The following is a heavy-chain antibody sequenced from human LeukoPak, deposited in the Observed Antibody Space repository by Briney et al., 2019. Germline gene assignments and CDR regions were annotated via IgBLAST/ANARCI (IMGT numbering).Heavy chain of an antibody. D-gene: IGHD4-11*01. CDR2: MNPNSGNT. CDR3: AREVSYTTTVSHYYYMDV. CDR1: GYTFTSYD. Sequence: GALVKVSCKASGYTFTSYDINWVRQATGQGLEWMGWMNPNSGNTGYAQKFQGRVTITRNTSISTAYMELSSLRSEDTAVYYCAREVSYTTTVSHYYYMDVWGKGTTVTVSS. V-gene: IGHV1-8*03. J-gene: IGHJ6*03.